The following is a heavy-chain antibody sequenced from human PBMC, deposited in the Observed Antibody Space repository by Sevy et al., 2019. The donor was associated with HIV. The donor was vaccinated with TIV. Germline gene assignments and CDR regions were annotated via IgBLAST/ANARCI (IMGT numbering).Heavy chain of an antibody. CDR3: ARDLPPSATTVAHFDY. J-gene: IGHJ4*02. V-gene: IGHV3-48*03. CDR2: ITNSGSSI. D-gene: IGHD4-17*01. Sequence: GGSLRLSCTASGFPFGSYEMNWVRQAPGKGLEWVSYITNSGSSIYYSDSVRGRFTVSRDNAKNSLYLQMKSLRAEDTAVYYCARDLPPSATTVAHFDYWGRGTLVTVSS. CDR1: GFPFGSYE.